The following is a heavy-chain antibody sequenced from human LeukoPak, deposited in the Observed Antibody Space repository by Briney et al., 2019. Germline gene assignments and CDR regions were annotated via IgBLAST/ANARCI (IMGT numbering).Heavy chain of an antibody. J-gene: IGHJ4*02. CDR2: IDPSDSYT. Sequence: GESLRISCKGSGYSFTTYWISWVRRMPGKGLEWMGRIDPSDSYTNYSPSFQGHVTISADKSISTAFLQWSSLKASDTAMYYCARLGFGELFPYYWGQGTLVTVSS. CDR1: GYSFTTYW. V-gene: IGHV5-10-1*01. CDR3: ARLGFGELFPYY. D-gene: IGHD3-10*01.